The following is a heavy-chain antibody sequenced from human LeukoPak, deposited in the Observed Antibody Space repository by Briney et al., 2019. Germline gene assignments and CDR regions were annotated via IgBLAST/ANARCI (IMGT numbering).Heavy chain of an antibody. D-gene: IGHD2-2*01. Sequence: GGSLRLSCAASGFTFSSYAMNWVRQAPGKGLQWVSGTGSTGVSTFYADSVKGRFTVSRDNSKNTLSLQMNSLRAEDTAVYYCAKDPGVVPAHYFDYWGQGTLVTVSS. CDR2: TGSTGVST. V-gene: IGHV3-23*01. J-gene: IGHJ4*02. CDR3: AKDPGVVPAHYFDY. CDR1: GFTFSSYA.